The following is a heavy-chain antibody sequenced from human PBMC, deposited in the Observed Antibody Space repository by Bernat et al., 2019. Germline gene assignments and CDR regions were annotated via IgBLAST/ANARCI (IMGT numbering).Heavy chain of an antibody. D-gene: IGHD3-10*01. CDR2: IKQDGSEK. CDR3: ARDRGLRITMVQGVYDY. J-gene: IGHJ4*02. CDR1: GFTFSSYW. V-gene: IGHV3-7*03. Sequence: EVQLVESGGGLVQPGGSLRLSCAASGFTFSSYWMSWVRQAPGKGLEWVVNIKQDGSEKYYVDSVKGRFTISRDNAKNSLYLQMNSLRAKDTVVYYCARDRGLRITMVQGVYDYWGQGTLVTVSS.